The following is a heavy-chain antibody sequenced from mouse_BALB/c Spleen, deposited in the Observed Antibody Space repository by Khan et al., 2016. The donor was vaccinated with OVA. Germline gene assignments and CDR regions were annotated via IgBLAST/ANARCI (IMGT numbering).Heavy chain of an antibody. CDR1: GSIFTEYA. D-gene: IGHD1-2*01. V-gene: IGHV1S137*01. J-gene: IGHJ3*01. CDR3: GSDGSKSRFAY. CDR2: ISTYYGDA. Sequence: QVQLKESGTELVRPGVSVKISCKGSGSIFTEYAMNWVKESHDKSLEWIGVISTYYGDARYNQKFKGKATMTVDKSSSTAYMELARLTSEASAIYYGGSDGSKSRFAYWGQGTLVTVSA.